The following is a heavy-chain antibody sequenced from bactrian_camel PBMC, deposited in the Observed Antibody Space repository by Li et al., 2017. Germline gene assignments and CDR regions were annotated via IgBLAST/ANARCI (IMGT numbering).Heavy chain of an antibody. V-gene: IGHV3S53*01. CDR2: IDSDHSA. Sequence: HVQLVESGGDSVQAGGSLRLSCAYSGYRYSRLCVAWFRQAPGKEREGIAAIDSDHSANYANDVKGRFTISKDNAKNTVFLQMNNLQPEDTSMYYCAAAKYGYPWTVPLQSDAYNYWGQGTQVTVS. D-gene: IGHD6*01. J-gene: IGHJ4*01. CDR3: AAAKYGYPWTVPLQSDAYNY. CDR1: GYRYSRLC.